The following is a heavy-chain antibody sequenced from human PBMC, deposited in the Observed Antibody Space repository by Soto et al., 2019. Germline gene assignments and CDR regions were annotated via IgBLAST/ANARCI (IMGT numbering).Heavy chain of an antibody. D-gene: IGHD3-22*01. CDR1: GGSITSYY. CDR3: ARVSFTYEPGLDF. Sequence: SETLSLTCIVSGGSITSYYWSWIRQPPGKGLEWIGYIYYTGSTNYSPSLKSRVTISVDTPKSQFSLKLSSVTAADTAIYYCARVSFTYEPGLDFWGQGTLVTVSS. J-gene: IGHJ4*02. CDR2: IYYTGST. V-gene: IGHV4-59*01.